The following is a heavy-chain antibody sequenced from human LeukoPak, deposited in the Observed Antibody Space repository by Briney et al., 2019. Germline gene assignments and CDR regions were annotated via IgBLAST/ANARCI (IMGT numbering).Heavy chain of an antibody. Sequence: GGSLRLSCAASGFTFSDYYMSWIRRAPGKGLEWVSYISSSGSTIYYADSVKGRFTISRDNAKNSLYLQMNSLRAEDTAVYYCARDEHASPYIDYWGQGTLVTVSS. CDR1: GFTFSDYY. J-gene: IGHJ4*02. D-gene: IGHD1/OR15-1a*01. V-gene: IGHV3-11*01. CDR2: ISSSGSTI. CDR3: ARDEHASPYIDY.